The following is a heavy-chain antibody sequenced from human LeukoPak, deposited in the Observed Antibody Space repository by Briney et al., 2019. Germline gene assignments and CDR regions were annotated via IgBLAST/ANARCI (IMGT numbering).Heavy chain of an antibody. D-gene: IGHD4-17*01. J-gene: IGHJ4*02. Sequence: GGSLRLSCAASGFTFSSYWMHWVRHAPGKGLVWVSHINNDGSNTNYADSVKGRFTISRDNAKNTLYLQMNSLRAEDTAVYYCARDATGFDYWGQGTLVTVSS. CDR1: GFTFSSYW. V-gene: IGHV3-74*01. CDR3: ARDATGFDY. CDR2: INNDGSNT.